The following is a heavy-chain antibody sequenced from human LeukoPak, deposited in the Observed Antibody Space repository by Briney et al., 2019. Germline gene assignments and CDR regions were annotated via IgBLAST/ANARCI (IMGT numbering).Heavy chain of an antibody. D-gene: IGHD4-23*01. J-gene: IGHJ4*02. CDR2: ITSSSRTI. CDR1: GFTFSSSE. Sequence: PGGSLRLSCAASGFTFSSSEMNWVRQAPGKGLEWISYITSSSRTIWYADSVKRRFTISRDNAKNSLYLQMNGLRDEDTAVYYCARIPHHSPVGYWGKGTLVTVSS. V-gene: IGHV3-48*03. CDR3: ARIPHHSPVGY.